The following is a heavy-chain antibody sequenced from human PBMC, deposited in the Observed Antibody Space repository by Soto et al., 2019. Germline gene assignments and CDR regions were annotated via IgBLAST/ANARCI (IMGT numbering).Heavy chain of an antibody. D-gene: IGHD3-3*01. J-gene: IGHJ6*02. V-gene: IGHV3-21*01. Sequence: PGGSLRLSCAASGFTFSSYSMNWVRQAPGKGLEWVSSISSSSSYIYYADSVKGRFTISRDNARNSLYLQMNSLRAEDTAVYYCARDLAGLDYDFWSGRYVMDVWGQGTTVTVSS. CDR1: GFTFSSYS. CDR2: ISSSSSYI. CDR3: ARDLAGLDYDFWSGRYVMDV.